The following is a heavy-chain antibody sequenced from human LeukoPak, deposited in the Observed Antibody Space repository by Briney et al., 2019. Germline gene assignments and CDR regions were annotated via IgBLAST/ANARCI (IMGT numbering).Heavy chain of an antibody. CDR3: AKDPEASGSSYYFDY. Sequence: GGSLRLSCAASGFTFSSYSMNWVRQAPGKGLEWVSSISSSSSYIYYADSVKGRFTISRDNSKNTLYLQMNSLRAEDTAVYYCAKDPEASGSSYYFDYWGQGTLVTVSS. V-gene: IGHV3-21*04. CDR2: ISSSSSYI. CDR1: GFTFSSYS. J-gene: IGHJ4*02. D-gene: IGHD1-26*01.